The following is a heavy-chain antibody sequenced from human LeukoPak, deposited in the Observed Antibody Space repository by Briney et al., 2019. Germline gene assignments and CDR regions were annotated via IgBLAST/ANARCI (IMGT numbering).Heavy chain of an antibody. Sequence: ASVKVSCKASGYTFTSYDINWVRQAPGQGLEWMGIINPSGGSTSYAQKFQGRVTMTRDTSTSTVYMELSSLRSEDTAVYYCARSLEDYYDSSSYYHPWGQGTLVTVSS. J-gene: IGHJ5*02. CDR2: INPSGGST. CDR1: GYTFTSYD. D-gene: IGHD3-22*01. V-gene: IGHV1-46*01. CDR3: ARSLEDYYDSSSYYHP.